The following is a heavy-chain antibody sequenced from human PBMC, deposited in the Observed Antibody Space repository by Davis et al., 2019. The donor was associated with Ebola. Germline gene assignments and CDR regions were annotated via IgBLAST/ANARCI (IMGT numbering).Heavy chain of an antibody. CDR3: ASSRRSWYSAVDD. V-gene: IGHV3-23*01. CDR1: GITFNSYD. D-gene: IGHD6-13*01. J-gene: IGHJ4*02. CDR2: ISGPGGAT. Sequence: PGGSLRLSCAASGITFNSYDMVWVRQAAGKGLEWVSGISGPGGATYYADSVKGRFTISRDNSRHTLYLQMSSLRAEDTAVYYCASSRRSWYSAVDDWGQGTLVTVSS.